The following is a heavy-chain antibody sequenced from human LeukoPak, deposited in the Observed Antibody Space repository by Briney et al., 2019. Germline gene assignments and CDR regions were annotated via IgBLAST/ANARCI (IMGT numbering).Heavy chain of an antibody. D-gene: IGHD1-26*01. J-gene: IGHJ5*02. V-gene: IGHV1-69*05. CDR3: ARDQGGGQNYNWFDP. CDR2: IIPIFGTA. Sequence: ASVKVSCKASGGTFSSYAISWVRQAPGQGLEWMGGIIPIFGTANYAQKFQGRVTMTTDTSTSTAYMELRSLRSDDTAVYYCARDQGGGQNYNWFDPWGQGTLVTVSS. CDR1: GGTFSSYA.